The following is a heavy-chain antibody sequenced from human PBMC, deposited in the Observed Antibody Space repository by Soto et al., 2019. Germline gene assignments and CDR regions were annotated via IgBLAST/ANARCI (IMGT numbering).Heavy chain of an antibody. J-gene: IGHJ4*02. V-gene: IGHV1-18*01. CDR1: GYTFTSYA. Sequence: QVQLVQSGAEVKKPGASVKVSCKASGYTFTSYAITWVRQAPGQGLEWMGWISAYNGNTNYAQKLQGRVTMTTDTSTSTAYTGPSSRRWDDTAVYYCARDAPPADYWGQGTLVTVSS. CDR3: ARDAPPADY. CDR2: ISAYNGNT.